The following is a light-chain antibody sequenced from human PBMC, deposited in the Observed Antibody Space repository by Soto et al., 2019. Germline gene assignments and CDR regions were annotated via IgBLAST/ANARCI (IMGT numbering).Light chain of an antibody. CDR2: YDD. J-gene: IGLJ3*02. CDR3: AAWDDRLKGVV. Sequence: QSVLTQPPSVSDAPRQRVTISCSGSSSNIGKNAVSWYQQLPGEAPKLLIYYDDLLPSGVSDRFSGSKSGTSASLAVSGLQSEDEADYFCAAWDDRLKGVVFGGGTQLTVL. CDR1: SSNIGKNA. V-gene: IGLV1-36*01.